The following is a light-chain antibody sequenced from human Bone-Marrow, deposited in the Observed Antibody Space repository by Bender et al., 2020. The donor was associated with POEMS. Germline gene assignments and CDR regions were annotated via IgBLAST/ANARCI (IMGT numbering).Light chain of an antibody. CDR3: QSHDSSRNAYV. Sequence: QSVLTQPPSVSGAPGQRITISCAGLSSDIGPESDVHWYQQFPGAAPRLLIYAHINRPSGVPDRFSGSESGTTASLAITGLQAEDEADYFCQSHDSSRNAYVFGSGTRVSV. CDR2: AHI. V-gene: IGLV1-40*01. J-gene: IGLJ1*01. CDR1: SSDIGPESD.